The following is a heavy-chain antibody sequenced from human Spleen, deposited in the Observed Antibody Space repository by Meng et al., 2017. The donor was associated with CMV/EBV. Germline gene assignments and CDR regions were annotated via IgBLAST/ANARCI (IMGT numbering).Heavy chain of an antibody. CDR3: AREDIVVVPAAIYYYYYGMDV. Sequence: ASVKVSCKASGYTFTGYYMHWVRQAPGQVLEWMGWINPNSGGTNYAQKFQGRVTMTRDTSISTAYMELSRLRSDDTAVYYCAREDIVVVPAAIYYYYYGMDVWGQGTTVTVSS. J-gene: IGHJ6*02. CDR1: GYTFTGYY. CDR2: INPNSGGT. V-gene: IGHV1-2*02. D-gene: IGHD2-2*01.